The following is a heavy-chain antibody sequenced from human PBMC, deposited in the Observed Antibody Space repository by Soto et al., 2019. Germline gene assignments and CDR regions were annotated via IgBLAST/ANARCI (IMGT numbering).Heavy chain of an antibody. CDR2: IWYDGSNK. D-gene: IGHD6-6*01. Sequence: PGGSLRLSCAASGFTFSSYGMHWVRQAPGKGLEWVAVIWYDGSNKYYADSVKGRFTISRDNSKNTLYLQMNSLRAEDTAVYYCARDLQGGSSLHYHYYGMDVWGQGTTVTVSS. CDR1: GFTFSSYG. J-gene: IGHJ6*02. V-gene: IGHV3-33*01. CDR3: ARDLQGGSSLHYHYYGMDV.